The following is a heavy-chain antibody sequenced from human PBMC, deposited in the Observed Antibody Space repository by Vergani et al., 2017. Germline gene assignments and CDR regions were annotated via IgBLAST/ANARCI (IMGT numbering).Heavy chain of an antibody. D-gene: IGHD3-10*01. V-gene: IGHV1-2*02. CDR1: GYYFTDNY. CDR2: RPPQNGGT. J-gene: IGHJ5*02. CDR3: VRGGTFDWLAT. Sequence: QLQLVQSGAEVKKPGAAVKVSCKASGYYFTDNYMHWVRQAPGQGLEWMGMRPPQNGGTQYAEKFKGRVTMTRDTSITTAYMELTRLTSDDTAVDYCVRGGTFDWLATWGQGTMVTVSS.